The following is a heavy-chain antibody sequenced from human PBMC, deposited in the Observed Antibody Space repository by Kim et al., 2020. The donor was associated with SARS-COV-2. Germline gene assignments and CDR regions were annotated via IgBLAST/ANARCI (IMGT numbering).Heavy chain of an antibody. D-gene: IGHD3-9*01. V-gene: IGHV5-51*01. CDR1: GYSFTSYW. CDR2: IYPGDSDT. Sequence: GESLKISCKGSGYSFTSYWIGWVRQMPGKGLEWMGIIYPGDSDTRYSPSFQGQVTISADKSISTAYLQWSSLKASDTAMYYCARPKSYYDILTGYSSGAFDIWGQGTMVTVSS. CDR3: ARPKSYYDILTGYSSGAFDI. J-gene: IGHJ3*02.